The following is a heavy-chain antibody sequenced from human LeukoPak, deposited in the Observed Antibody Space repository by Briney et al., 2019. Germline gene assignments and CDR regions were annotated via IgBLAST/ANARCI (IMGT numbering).Heavy chain of an antibody. CDR2: VSSGSSTI. J-gene: IGHJ4*02. CDR3: ARGESSYWSGGCDFSS. D-gene: IGHD2-21*02. CDR1: GFTFSDYY. V-gene: IGHV3-11*04. Sequence: GGSLRLSCAASGFTFSDYYTSWIRHAPGKALEWVSYVSSGSSTIYYADSAKGRLTVSRDNGKRSLYLHMNSLRAEDTGMYYCARGESSYWSGGCDFSSWGQGTLVSISS.